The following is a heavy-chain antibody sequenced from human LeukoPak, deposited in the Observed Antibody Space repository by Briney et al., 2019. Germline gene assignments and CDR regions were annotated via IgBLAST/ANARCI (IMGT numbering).Heavy chain of an antibody. D-gene: IGHD3-10*01. Sequence: GRSLRLSCAASGFTFSSYGMHWVRQAPGKGLEWVAVISYDGSNKYYADSVKGRFTISRDNSKNTLYLQMNSLRAEDTAVYYCARSRYGSGSYSCMDVWGQGTLVTVSS. CDR3: ARSRYGSGSYSCMDV. CDR2: ISYDGSNK. J-gene: IGHJ4*02. V-gene: IGHV3-30*03. CDR1: GFTFSSYG.